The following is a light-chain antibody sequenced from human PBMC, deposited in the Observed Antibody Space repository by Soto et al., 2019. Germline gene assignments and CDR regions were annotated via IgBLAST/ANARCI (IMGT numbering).Light chain of an antibody. CDR3: QKYNSAPTWT. J-gene: IGKJ1*01. CDR1: QGISNY. Sequence: DIQMTQSPSSLSASVGDRVTITCRASQGISNYLAWYQQKPGKVPKLLIYAASTLQSGVPSRFSGSGSGTDFTLTISILQPEDVATYYCQKYNSAPTWTFGPGTKVEMK. CDR2: AAS. V-gene: IGKV1-27*01.